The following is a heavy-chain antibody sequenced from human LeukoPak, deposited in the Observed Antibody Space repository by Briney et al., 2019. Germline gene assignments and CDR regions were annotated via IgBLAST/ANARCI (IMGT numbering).Heavy chain of an antibody. Sequence: GASVKVSCRASGGTFSSYAISWVRHAPGQGLEWMGGIIPIFGTANYAQKFQGRVTITTDESTSTAYMELSSLRSEDTAVYYCARLFEVRATFGVVTDDAFDIWGQGTMVTVSS. D-gene: IGHD3-3*01. CDR3: ARLFEVRATFGVVTDDAFDI. J-gene: IGHJ3*02. V-gene: IGHV1-69*05. CDR1: GGTFSSYA. CDR2: IIPIFGTA.